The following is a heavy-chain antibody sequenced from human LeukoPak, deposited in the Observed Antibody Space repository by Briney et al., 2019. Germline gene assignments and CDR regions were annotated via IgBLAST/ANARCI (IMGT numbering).Heavy chain of an antibody. CDR1: GFTFSSYA. CDR3: AKDRLLWFGDINNWFDP. J-gene: IGHJ5*02. Sequence: GGSLRLSCAASGFTFSSYAMSWVRQAPGKGLEWVSAISGSGGSTYYADSVKGRFTISRDNSKNTLYLQMNGLRAEDMAVYYCAKDRLLWFGDINNWFDPWGQGTLVTVSS. CDR2: ISGSGGST. V-gene: IGHV3-23*01. D-gene: IGHD3-10*01.